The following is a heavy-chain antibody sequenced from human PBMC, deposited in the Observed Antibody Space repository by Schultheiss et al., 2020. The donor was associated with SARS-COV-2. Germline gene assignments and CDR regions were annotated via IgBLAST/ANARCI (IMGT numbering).Heavy chain of an antibody. J-gene: IGHJ3*02. CDR1: GGSISSGSYY. Sequence: SETLSLTCTVSGGSISSGSYYWGWIRQPPGKGLEWIGSIYYSGSTYYNPSLKSRVTISVDTSKNQFSLNLRSVTAADTAVYYCARPKINGGVAGTDAFDIWGQGTVVTVSS. V-gene: IGHV4-39*01. CDR2: IYYSGST. CDR3: ARPKINGGVAGTDAFDI. D-gene: IGHD6-19*01.